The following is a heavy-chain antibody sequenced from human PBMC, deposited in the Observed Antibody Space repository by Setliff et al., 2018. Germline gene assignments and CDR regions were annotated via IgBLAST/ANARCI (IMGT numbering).Heavy chain of an antibody. D-gene: IGHD5-18*01. CDR2: IYPGDSDT. CDR1: EYSFTTYW. CDR3: ARRNTAMVYGFDI. V-gene: IGHV5-51*01. Sequence: PGESLKISCKASEYSFTTYWIGWVRQMPGKGLEWMGIIYPGDSDTRYSPSFQGQVTTSADKSINTAYLQWSSLKASDTAMYYCARRNTAMVYGFDIWGQGTMVT. J-gene: IGHJ3*02.